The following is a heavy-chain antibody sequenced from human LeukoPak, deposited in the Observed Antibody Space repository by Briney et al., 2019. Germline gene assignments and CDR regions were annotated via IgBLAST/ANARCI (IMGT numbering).Heavy chain of an antibody. CDR1: GYSINSGYY. J-gene: IGHJ3*02. Sequence: SETLSLTCTVSGYSINSGYYWGWIRQPPGKGMEWIGSIYHSGSTYYNPSLKSRVTISVDTSKNQFSLKLSSVTAADTAVYYCASAHISGSYWEDAFDIWGQGTMVTVSS. V-gene: IGHV4-38-2*02. CDR3: ASAHISGSYWEDAFDI. D-gene: IGHD1-26*01. CDR2: IYHSGST.